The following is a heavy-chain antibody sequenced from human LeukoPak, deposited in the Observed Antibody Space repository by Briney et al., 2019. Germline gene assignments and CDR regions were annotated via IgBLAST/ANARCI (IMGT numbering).Heavy chain of an antibody. CDR1: GYTFPTYG. V-gene: IGHV1-18*01. J-gene: IGHJ6*02. Sequence: ASVKVSCKASGYTFPTYGISWVRQAPGQGLEWMGWISAYNGNTNYAQRLQGRVTMTTDTSTSTAYMELRSLRSDDTAVYYCARGIAVAVVYYYGLDVWGQGTTVTVSS. CDR2: ISAYNGNT. CDR3: ARGIAVAVVYYYGLDV. D-gene: IGHD6-19*01.